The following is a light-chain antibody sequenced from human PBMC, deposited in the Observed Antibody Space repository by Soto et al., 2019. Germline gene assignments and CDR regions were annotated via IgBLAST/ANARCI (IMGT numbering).Light chain of an antibody. CDR1: QSVSSK. J-gene: IGKJ2*01. CDR3: QQYNNWPPYT. Sequence: EIVMTQSPATLSVSPGERATLSCRASQSVSSKLVWYQQKPGQAPRPLIYGASTRATGIPARFSGSGSGTEFTLTISSLQSEDFAVYYCQQYNNWPPYTFGQGTKLEIK. CDR2: GAS. V-gene: IGKV3-15*01.